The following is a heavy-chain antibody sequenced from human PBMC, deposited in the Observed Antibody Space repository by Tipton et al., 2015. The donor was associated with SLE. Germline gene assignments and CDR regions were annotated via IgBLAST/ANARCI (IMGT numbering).Heavy chain of an antibody. D-gene: IGHD3-22*01. CDR1: GGSISSGNHY. J-gene: IGHJ5*02. Sequence: TLSLTCTVSGGSISSGNHYWTWIRQHPGKGLEWIGYISHSGRPYYNPSLKSRVTLSVDTSNNQFSLNLTSLTAADTAIYYCAREVDRSGHNWFDPWGQGTLVTVSS. CDR3: AREVDRSGHNWFDP. V-gene: IGHV4-31*03. CDR2: ISHSGRP.